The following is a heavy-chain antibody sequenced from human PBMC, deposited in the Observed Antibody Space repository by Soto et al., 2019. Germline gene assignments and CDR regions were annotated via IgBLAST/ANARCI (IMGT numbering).Heavy chain of an antibody. CDR3: ARDLRNVLRFLEWEYYYYYGMDV. J-gene: IGHJ6*02. D-gene: IGHD3-3*01. CDR2: IWYDVSNK. V-gene: IGHV3-33*01. CDR1: GFTFSSYG. Sequence: GGSLRLSCAASGFTFSSYGMHWVRQAPGKGLEWVAVIWYDVSNKYYADSVKGRFTISRENSKNTLYLKMNSLRAEDTAVYYCARDLRNVLRFLEWEYYYYYGMDVWGQGTTVTVSS.